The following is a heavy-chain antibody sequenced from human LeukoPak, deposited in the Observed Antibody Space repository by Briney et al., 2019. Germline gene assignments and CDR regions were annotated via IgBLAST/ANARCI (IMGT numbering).Heavy chain of an antibody. CDR1: GGSISSGGYY. CDR2: IYYSGST. J-gene: IGHJ3*02. Sequence: PSETLSLTCTVSGGSISSGGYYWSWIRQHPGKGLEWIGYIYYSGSTYYNPSLKSRVTISVDTSKNQFSLKLSSVTAADTAVYYCAREIHTVVTPIDIWGQGTMVTVSS. D-gene: IGHD4-23*01. CDR3: AREIHTVVTPIDI. V-gene: IGHV4-31*03.